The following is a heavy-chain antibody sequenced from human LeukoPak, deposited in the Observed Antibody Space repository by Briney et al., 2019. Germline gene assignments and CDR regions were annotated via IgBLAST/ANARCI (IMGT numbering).Heavy chain of an antibody. CDR3: ARRAVSGSTFDY. D-gene: IGHD1-26*01. V-gene: IGHV4-34*01. CDR1: GGSFSGYY. Sequence: PSETLSLTCAVYGGSFSGYYWSWIRQPPGKGLERIGEINHSGSTNYNPSLKSRVTISVDTSKNQFSLKLSSVTAADTAVYYCARRAVSGSTFDYWGQGTLVTVSS. CDR2: INHSGST. J-gene: IGHJ4*02.